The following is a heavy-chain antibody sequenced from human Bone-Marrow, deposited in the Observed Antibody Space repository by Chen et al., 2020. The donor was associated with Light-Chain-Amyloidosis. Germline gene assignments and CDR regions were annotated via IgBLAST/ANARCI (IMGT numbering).Heavy chain of an antibody. J-gene: IGHJ4*02. CDR2: IYPDDSDA. CDR3: ARRRDGYNFDY. V-gene: IGHV5-51*01. D-gene: IGHD5-12*01. Sequence: KISCKGSGYTFPNYWIGWVRQMPGKGLEWMGVIYPDDSDARYSSSFEGQVTISADKSITTAYLQWRSLKASDTAMYYCARRRDGYNFDYWGQGTLVTVSS. CDR1: GYTFPNYW.